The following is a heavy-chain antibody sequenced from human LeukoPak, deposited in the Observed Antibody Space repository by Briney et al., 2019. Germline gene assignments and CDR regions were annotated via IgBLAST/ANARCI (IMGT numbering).Heavy chain of an antibody. D-gene: IGHD2-21*02. Sequence: ASVKVSCKASGYTFTSYYMHWVRQAPGQGLEWMGIINPSGGSTSYAQKFQGRVTMTRDMSTSTVYMELSSLRSEDTAVYYCATFVVVTAIRRPSEAFDIWGQGTMVTVSS. CDR2: INPSGGST. V-gene: IGHV1-46*01. CDR1: GYTFTSYY. CDR3: ATFVVVTAIRRPSEAFDI. J-gene: IGHJ3*02.